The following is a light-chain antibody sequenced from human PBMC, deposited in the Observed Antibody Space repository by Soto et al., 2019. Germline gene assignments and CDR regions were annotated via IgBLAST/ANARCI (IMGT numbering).Light chain of an antibody. CDR2: GAS. CDR1: QTVSSSQ. Sequence: EIVLTQSPGTLSLSPGEIATLSCRASQTVSSSQLAWYQQRPGQAPRLLIYGASTRATGIPDRFSGSGSGTDFSLTISRLDPEDFGVYYCQQYSSSTLTFGGGTKVEIK. J-gene: IGKJ4*01. V-gene: IGKV3-20*01. CDR3: QQYSSSTLT.